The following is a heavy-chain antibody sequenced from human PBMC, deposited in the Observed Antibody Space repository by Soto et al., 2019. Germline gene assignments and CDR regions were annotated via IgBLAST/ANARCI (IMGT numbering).Heavy chain of an antibody. Sequence: GGSLRLSCAAPGFTFSSYGMHWVRQAPGKGLEWVAVISYDGSNKYYADSVKGRFTISRDNSKNTLYLQMNSLRAEDTAVYYCAKEDIVVVPAAGPRYMDVWGKGTTVTVSS. J-gene: IGHJ6*03. D-gene: IGHD2-2*01. CDR1: GFTFSSYG. V-gene: IGHV3-30*18. CDR2: ISYDGSNK. CDR3: AKEDIVVVPAAGPRYMDV.